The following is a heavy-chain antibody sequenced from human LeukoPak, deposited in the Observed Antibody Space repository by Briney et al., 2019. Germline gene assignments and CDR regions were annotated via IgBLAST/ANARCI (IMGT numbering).Heavy chain of an antibody. CDR2: IHYSGST. CDR3: ARVRAVAGTPPDY. J-gene: IGHJ4*02. D-gene: IGHD6-19*01. Sequence: SETLSLTCTVSGGSISSSSYYWGWIRQPPGKGLEWIGSIHYSGSTYYNPSLKSRVTISVDTSKNQFSLKMRSVTAADTAVYYCARVRAVAGTPPDYWGQGTLVTVSS. CDR1: GGSISSSSYY. V-gene: IGHV4-39*07.